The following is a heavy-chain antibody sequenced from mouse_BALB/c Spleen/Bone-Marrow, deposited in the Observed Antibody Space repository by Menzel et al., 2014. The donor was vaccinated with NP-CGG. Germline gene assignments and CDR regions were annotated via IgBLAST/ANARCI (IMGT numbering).Heavy chain of an antibody. D-gene: IGHD2-10*02. Sequence: EVQGVESGGGLVQPGGSMKFSCVATGVTFSNYWMNWVRQSPERGLEWVAEIRLKSNNYETHYAESVKGRFTISRDDSKSRVYLQMNNLRAEDTGIYYCMYGNPFAYWGQGTLVTVSA. CDR1: GVTFSNYW. CDR2: IRLKSNNYET. J-gene: IGHJ3*01. V-gene: IGHV6-6*02. CDR3: MYGNPFAY.